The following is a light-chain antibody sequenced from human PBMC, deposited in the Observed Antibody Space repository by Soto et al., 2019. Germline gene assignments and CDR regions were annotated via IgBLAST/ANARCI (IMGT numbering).Light chain of an antibody. CDR3: QYYNSWT. Sequence: DIQMTQSPSTLSASVGDRVTITCRASQSINSRLAWYQQKPGKAPKLLIYDASSLESGVPSRFSGSGSGTEFTLTISCLQPDDFATYYCQYYNSWTFGQGTKVEIK. CDR1: QSINSR. CDR2: DAS. V-gene: IGKV1-5*01. J-gene: IGKJ1*01.